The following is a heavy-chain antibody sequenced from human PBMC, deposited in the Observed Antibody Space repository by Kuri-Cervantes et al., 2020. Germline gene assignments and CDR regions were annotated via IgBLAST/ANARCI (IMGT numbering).Heavy chain of an antibody. J-gene: IGHJ4*02. V-gene: IGHV1-2*02. CDR2: INPNSGGT. Sequence: ASVKVSCKASGYTFTGYYMHWVRQAPGQGLEWMGWINPNSGGTNYAQKFQGRVTMTRDTSISTAYMELSSLRSEDTAVYYCATGALYSYGYEPALDYWGQGTLVTVSS. CDR1: GYTFTGYY. CDR3: ATGALYSYGYEPALDY. D-gene: IGHD5-18*01.